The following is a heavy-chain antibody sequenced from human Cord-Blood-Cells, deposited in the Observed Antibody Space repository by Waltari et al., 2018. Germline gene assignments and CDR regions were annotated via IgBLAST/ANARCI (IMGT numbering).Heavy chain of an antibody. Sequence: QLQLQESGPGLVKPSETLSLTCTVSGGSISSSSYYWGWIRQPPGKGLEWIGSIYYSGSTYYNPSLKSQVTISVDTSKNQFSLKLSSVTAADTAVYYCARPRGSGSYYDAFDIWGQGTMVTVSS. CDR1: GGSISSSSYY. J-gene: IGHJ3*02. D-gene: IGHD3-10*01. CDR3: ARPRGSGSYYDAFDI. CDR2: IYYSGST. V-gene: IGHV4-39*01.